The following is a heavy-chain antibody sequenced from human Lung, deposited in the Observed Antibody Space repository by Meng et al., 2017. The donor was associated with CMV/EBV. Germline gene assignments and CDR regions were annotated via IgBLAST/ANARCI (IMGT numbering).Heavy chain of an antibody. CDR2: IKSKTDGETT. V-gene: IGHV3-15*01. J-gene: IGHJ4*02. CDR1: GFTFSNAW. CDR3: IWNDLGDY. Sequence: GKVGGLGGGLVKLGGSLRLSCAGSGFTFSNAWMSWVRQAPGKGLEWVGRIKSKTDGETTDYTAPVKGRFTISRDDSKNTLYLQMNSLKTEDTAVYYCIWNDLGDYWGQGTLVTVSS. D-gene: IGHD1-1*01.